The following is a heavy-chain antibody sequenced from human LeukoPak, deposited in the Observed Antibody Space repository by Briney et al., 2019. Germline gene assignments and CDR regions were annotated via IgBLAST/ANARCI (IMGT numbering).Heavy chain of an antibody. CDR2: IYYTGGT. D-gene: IGHD3-10*01. CDR1: GDSTNAYY. V-gene: IGHV4-59*01. Sequence: SETLSLTCTVSGDSTNAYYWGWIRQSPGMGLQYIGYIYYTGGTHYSPSLHSRVTMSIDTSKNQFSLKLHSVTAADTAMYYCARVRDGPRGTHFDFWGQGTLVTVSS. CDR3: ARVRDGPRGTHFDF. J-gene: IGHJ4*02.